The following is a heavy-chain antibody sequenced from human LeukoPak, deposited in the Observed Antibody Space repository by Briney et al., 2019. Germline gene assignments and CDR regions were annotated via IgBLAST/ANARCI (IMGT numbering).Heavy chain of an antibody. Sequence: PGGSLRLSCAASGFIFSRYGMYWVRQTPGKGLEWVAGISSDGKNEKYIDSVMGRLTVSRDNAKNTLSLQMNSLRAEDTAVYFCAKDYYYESSGYGGLLDYWGQGALVAVSS. CDR2: ISSDGKNE. V-gene: IGHV3-30*18. CDR1: GFIFSRYG. D-gene: IGHD3-22*01. CDR3: AKDYYYESSGYGGLLDY. J-gene: IGHJ4*02.